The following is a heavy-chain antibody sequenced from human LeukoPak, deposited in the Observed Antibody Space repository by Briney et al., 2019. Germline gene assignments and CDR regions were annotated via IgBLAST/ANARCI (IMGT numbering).Heavy chain of an antibody. J-gene: IGHJ4*02. CDR1: GFIFEEST. CDR3: ATGDVDSPMNFYH. V-gene: IGHV3-43*01. D-gene: IGHD3-22*01. Sequence: GGSLRLSCAASGFIFEESTIHWVRQAPGKGLEWVSLINWDGGTTRYADSVNGRFAISRDNGKNSLPLQMNSLRVEDTAFYYCATGDVDSPMNFYHWGQGALVTVSS. CDR2: INWDGGTT.